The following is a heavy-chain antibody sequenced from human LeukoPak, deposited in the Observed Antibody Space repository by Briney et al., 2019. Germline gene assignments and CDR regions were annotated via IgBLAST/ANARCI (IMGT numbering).Heavy chain of an antibody. CDR1: GGSFSGYY. Sequence: PSETLSLTCAVYGGSFSGYYWSWIRQPPGKGLEWIGSIYYSGSTYYNPSLKSRVAISVDTSKNQFSLKLSSVTAADTAVYYCARRTIMYYFDYWGQGTLVTVSS. CDR3: ARRTIMYYFDY. D-gene: IGHD1-7*01. J-gene: IGHJ4*02. CDR2: IYYSGST. V-gene: IGHV4-34*01.